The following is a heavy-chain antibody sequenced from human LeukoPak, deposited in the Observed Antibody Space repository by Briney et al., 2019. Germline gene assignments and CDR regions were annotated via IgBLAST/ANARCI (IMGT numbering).Heavy chain of an antibody. D-gene: IGHD3-22*01. V-gene: IGHV3-43*01. CDR3: ARWAGDYSHPYDY. CDR1: GFTFDEFT. CDR2: ISHDGAKT. J-gene: IGHJ4*02. Sequence: GGSLRLSCVVSGFTFDEFTMHWVRQVPGKALEWVSLISHDGAKTHYADSVKGRFTISRDNSKNTLYLQMNSLRAEDTAVYYCARWAGDYSHPYDYWGQGILVTVSS.